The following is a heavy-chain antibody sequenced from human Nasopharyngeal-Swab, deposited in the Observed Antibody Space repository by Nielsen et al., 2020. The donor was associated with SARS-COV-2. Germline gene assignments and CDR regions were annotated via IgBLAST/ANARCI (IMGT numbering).Heavy chain of an antibody. D-gene: IGHD3-22*01. CDR1: GFSFSRYA. CDR3: AKEGVEFDGSVYWHP. Sequence: GESLKISCAASGFSFSRYAVHWVRQAPGKGLEWVASRLNDGSNHYHADAVKGRFTILRDDTKNTLYLQMNSLRPEDTAVYYCAKEGVEFDGSVYWHPWGQGTLVTVSS. J-gene: IGHJ5*02. CDR2: RLNDGSNH. V-gene: IGHV3-30*02.